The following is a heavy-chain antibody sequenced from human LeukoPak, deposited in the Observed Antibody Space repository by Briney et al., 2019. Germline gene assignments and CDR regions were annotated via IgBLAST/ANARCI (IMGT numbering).Heavy chain of an antibody. V-gene: IGHV3-23*01. Sequence: GGSLRLSCAASRFTFSGFAMSWVRRTPGKGLEWVSGISGSGDNTLYADSVKGRFTISRDNSKNTLYLEMNSLRAEDTAIYYCAKMKGHPLPKYYLDVWGQGTTVTVSS. CDR3: AKMKGHPLPKYYLDV. J-gene: IGHJ6*01. CDR1: RFTFSGFA. CDR2: ISGSGDNT. D-gene: IGHD2/OR15-2a*01.